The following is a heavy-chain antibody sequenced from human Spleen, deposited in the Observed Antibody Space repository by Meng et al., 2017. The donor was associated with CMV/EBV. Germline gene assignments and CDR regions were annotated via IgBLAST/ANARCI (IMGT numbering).Heavy chain of an antibody. V-gene: IGHV3-30*04. J-gene: IGHJ4*02. CDR1: GFTFSSHA. CDR2: ISYDGANK. D-gene: IGHD1-26*01. CDR3: ARDTKWERTGWHFDY. Sequence: GGSLRLSCAASGFTFSSHALHWVRRTPDKGLEWVAVISYDGANKYYADSVKGRLTISRDNSKNTLYLQMNSLRAEDTAVYYCARDTKWERTGWHFDYWGQGTLVTVSS.